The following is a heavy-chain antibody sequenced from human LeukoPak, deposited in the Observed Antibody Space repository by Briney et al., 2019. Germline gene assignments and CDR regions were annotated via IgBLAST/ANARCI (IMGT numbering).Heavy chain of an antibody. Sequence: GGSLRLSCSASGFTFSAYAMYWVRQAQGKGLEYVSGISNNGGSSFYADSVKGRFTISRDNSKNTLYLQMSSLRAEDTAVYYCVKITSVTGGDCWGQGTRLTVSS. CDR3: VKITSVTGGDC. CDR2: ISNNGGSS. D-gene: IGHD1-1*01. J-gene: IGHJ4*02. CDR1: GFTFSAYA. V-gene: IGHV3-64D*09.